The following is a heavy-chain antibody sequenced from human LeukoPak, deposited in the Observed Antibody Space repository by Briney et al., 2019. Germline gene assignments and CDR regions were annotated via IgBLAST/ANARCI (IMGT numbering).Heavy chain of an antibody. J-gene: IGHJ4*02. D-gene: IGHD5-12*01. CDR2: ISYDGSNK. CDR1: GFTFSSYG. V-gene: IGHV3-30*18. Sequence: PGRSLRLSCAASGFTFSSYGMHWVRQAPGKGLEWVAVISYDGSNKYYADSVKGRFTIFRDNSKNTLYLQMNSLRAEDTAVYYCAKGGGYESAGDYWGQGTLVTVSS. CDR3: AKGGGYESAGDY.